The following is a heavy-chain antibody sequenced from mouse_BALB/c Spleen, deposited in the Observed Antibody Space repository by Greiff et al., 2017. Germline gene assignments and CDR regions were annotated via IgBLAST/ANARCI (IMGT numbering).Heavy chain of an antibody. CDR3: ARVKTGSAWFAY. Sequence: DVHLVESGGGLVQPGGSLRLSCATSGFTFTDYYMSWVRQPPGKALEWLGFIRNKANGYTTEYSASVKGRFTISRDNSQSILYLQMNTLRAEDSATYYCARVKTGSAWFAYWGQGTLVTVSA. V-gene: IGHV7-3*02. J-gene: IGHJ3*01. CDR2: IRNKANGYTT. D-gene: IGHD4-1*01. CDR1: GFTFTDYY.